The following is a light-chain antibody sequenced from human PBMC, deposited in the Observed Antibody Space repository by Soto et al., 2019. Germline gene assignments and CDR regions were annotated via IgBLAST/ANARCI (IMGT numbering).Light chain of an antibody. Sequence: DIQMTQSPSSVSASVGDRVTITCRATQDIRSWLTWYQQKPGKAPKSLIYAASSLESGVPTRFSGSGSGTEFTLTISSLQPEDFATYYCLQHNSYPRLTFGGGTKVDIK. CDR1: QDIRSW. CDR3: LQHNSYPRLT. J-gene: IGKJ4*01. V-gene: IGKV1-17*03. CDR2: AAS.